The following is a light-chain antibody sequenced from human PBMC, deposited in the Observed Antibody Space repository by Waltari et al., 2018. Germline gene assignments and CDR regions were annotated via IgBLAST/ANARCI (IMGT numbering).Light chain of an antibody. J-gene: IGKJ3*01. V-gene: IGKV3-11*01. CDR3: QHRSNWPPGVT. Sequence: EVVLTQSPATLSLSPGDRSTLPCRASQSAHSFSAWFQHKPGQAPRLLIYDAVNRTTGVPARFSGSGSGADFTLTISNLEPEDFAVYYCQHRSNWPPGVTFGPGTKV. CDR2: DAV. CDR1: QSAHSF.